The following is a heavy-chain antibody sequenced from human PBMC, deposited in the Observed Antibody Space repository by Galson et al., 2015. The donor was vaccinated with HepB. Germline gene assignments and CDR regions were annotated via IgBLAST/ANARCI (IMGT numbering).Heavy chain of an antibody. D-gene: IGHD3-3*01. V-gene: IGHV3-23*01. CDR1: GFTFSSHA. CDR3: AKRISITFFGPGKNYMDV. CDR2: ISGSGDTP. Sequence: SLRLSCAASGFTFSSHAMSWGRQAPGTGLEWVSGISGSGDTPYYAGPGEGRFTISRDNSKNTLYMQINSLTAEDTAVYYCAKRISITFFGPGKNYMDVWGKGTTVTVSS. J-gene: IGHJ6*03.